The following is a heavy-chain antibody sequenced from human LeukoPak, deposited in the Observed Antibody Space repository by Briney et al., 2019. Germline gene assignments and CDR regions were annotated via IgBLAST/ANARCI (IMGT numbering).Heavy chain of an antibody. Sequence: GGSLRLSRAASGFTFSSYEMNWVRQAPGQGLEGVAYISISGSTIYYADSVKGRFTISRDNAKNSLYLQMNSLRAEDTAVYYCARDGGSYYPYFYYYYMDVWGKGTTVTVSS. CDR3: ARDGGSYYPYFYYYYMDV. CDR2: ISISGSTI. D-gene: IGHD1-26*01. V-gene: IGHV3-48*03. CDR1: GFTFSSYE. J-gene: IGHJ6*03.